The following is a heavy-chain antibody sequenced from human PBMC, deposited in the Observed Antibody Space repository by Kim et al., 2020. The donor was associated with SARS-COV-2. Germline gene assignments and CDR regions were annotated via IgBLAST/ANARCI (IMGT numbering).Heavy chain of an antibody. CDR3: ARLLRSYYYMDV. Sequence: SETLSLTCTVSGGSISSSSYYWGWIRQPPGKGLEWIGSIYYSGTIYYNPSLKSRVTISVDTSKNQFSLKLSSVTAADMAVYYCARLLRSYYYMDVWGKGTTVTVAS. V-gene: IGHV4-39*01. J-gene: IGHJ6*03. CDR1: GGSISSSSYY. CDR2: IYYSGTI.